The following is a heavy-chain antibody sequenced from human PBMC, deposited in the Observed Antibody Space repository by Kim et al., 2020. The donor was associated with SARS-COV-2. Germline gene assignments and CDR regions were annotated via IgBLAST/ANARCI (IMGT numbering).Heavy chain of an antibody. J-gene: IGHJ4*02. CDR2: MDPDGNTI. Sequence: GGSLRLSCTVSGFTFSTYWMQWVRQAPGKGLVWVSRMDPDGNTINYADSVKGRLTISRDNAMNTQYLQMTSLRDEDTALYYCVRGTIAPAGTDYWGRGTLVTVSS. D-gene: IGHD6-13*01. CDR1: GFTFSTYW. CDR3: VRGTIAPAGTDY. V-gene: IGHV3-74*01.